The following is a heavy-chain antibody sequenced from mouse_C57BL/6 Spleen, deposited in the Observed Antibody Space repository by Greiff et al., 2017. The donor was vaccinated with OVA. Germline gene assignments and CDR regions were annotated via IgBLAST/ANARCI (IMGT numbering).Heavy chain of an antibody. CDR2: IYPRSGNT. V-gene: IGHV1-81*01. J-gene: IGHJ4*01. D-gene: IGHD2-4*01. Sequence: VQLQQSGAELARPGASVKLSCKASGYTFTSYGISWVKQRTGQGLEWIGEIYPRSGNTYYNEKFKGKATLTADKSSSTAYMELRSLTSEDSAVYFCARGDYDVLYAMDYWGQGTSVTVSS. CDR1: GYTFTSYG. CDR3: ARGDYDVLYAMDY.